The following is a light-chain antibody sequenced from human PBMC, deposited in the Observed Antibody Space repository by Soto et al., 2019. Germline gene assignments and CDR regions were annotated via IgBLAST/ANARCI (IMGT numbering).Light chain of an antibody. CDR1: SSNIGAGYD. V-gene: IGLV1-40*01. J-gene: IGLJ2*01. Sequence: QSVLTQPHSVSGAPGPRVTISCTGSSSNIGAGYDVHWYLHLPGTAPKLLIFGNSHRPSGVPDRFSASKSGTSASLAITGLQAEDEADYYCQSYDNTLSGVVLGGGTKLTVL. CDR3: QSYDNTLSGVV. CDR2: GNS.